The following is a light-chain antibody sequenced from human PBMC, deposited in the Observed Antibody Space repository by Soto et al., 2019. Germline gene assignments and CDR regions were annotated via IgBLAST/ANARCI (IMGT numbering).Light chain of an antibody. J-gene: IGKJ2*01. CDR3: QHSYSIPYT. V-gene: IGKV1-39*01. CDR1: QSISSN. Sequence: DIQVTQSESSLSASVGDRVSITCRASQSISSNLNWHQQKLWKAPKVRIYAASSLQSGHPSRLSGSGSGTAFTLTISSLQPADFATYYCQHSYSIPYTFGPETKLAI. CDR2: AAS.